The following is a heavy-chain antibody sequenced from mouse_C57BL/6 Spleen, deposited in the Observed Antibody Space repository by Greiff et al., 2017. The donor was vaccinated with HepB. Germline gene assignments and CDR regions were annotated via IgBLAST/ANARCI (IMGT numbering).Heavy chain of an antibody. J-gene: IGHJ4*01. V-gene: IGHV10-1*01. Sequence: DVQLVESGGGLVQPKGSLKLSCAASGFSFNTYAMNWVRQAPGKGLEWVARIRSKSNNYATYYADSVKDRFTISRDDSESMLYLQMNNLKTEDTAMYYCVKGLGQAMDYWGQGTSVTVSS. CDR1: GFSFNTYA. D-gene: IGHD4-1*01. CDR2: IRSKSNNYAT. CDR3: VKGLGQAMDY.